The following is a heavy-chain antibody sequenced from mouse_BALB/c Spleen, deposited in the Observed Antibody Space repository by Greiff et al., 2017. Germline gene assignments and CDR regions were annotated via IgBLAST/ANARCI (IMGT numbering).Heavy chain of an antibody. D-gene: IGHD4-1*01. CDR1: GYSITSDYA. J-gene: IGHJ1*01. CDR2: ISYSGST. CDR3: ARFTLGWYFDV. Sequence: EVKLMESGPGLVKPSQSLSLTCTVTGYSITSDYAWNWIRQFPGNKLEWMGYISYSGSTSYNPSLKSRISITRDTSKNQFFLQLNSVTTEDTATYYCARFTLGWYFDVWGAGTTVTVSS. V-gene: IGHV3-2*02.